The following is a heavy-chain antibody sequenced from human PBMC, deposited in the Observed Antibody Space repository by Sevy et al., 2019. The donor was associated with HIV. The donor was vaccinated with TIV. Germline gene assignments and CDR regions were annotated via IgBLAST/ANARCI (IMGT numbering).Heavy chain of an antibody. CDR1: GGSISSGGYY. J-gene: IGHJ6*02. V-gene: IGHV4-31*03. Sequence: SETLSLTCTVSGGSISSGGYYWSWIRQHPGKGLEWIGYIYYSGSTYYNPSLKSRVTISVDTSKNQFSLKLSSVTAAETAVYYCARGRGRNVDTAMVVSLYGMDVWGQGTTVTVSS. CDR2: IYYSGST. CDR3: ARGRGRNVDTAMVVSLYGMDV. D-gene: IGHD5-18*01.